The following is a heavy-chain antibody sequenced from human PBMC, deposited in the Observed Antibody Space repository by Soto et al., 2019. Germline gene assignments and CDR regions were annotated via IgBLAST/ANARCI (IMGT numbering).Heavy chain of an antibody. CDR3: ARVPLGRVAIHSFVY. CDR2: INSDGSST. CDR1: GFTFSSYW. D-gene: IGHD7-27*01. Sequence: EVQLVESGGGLVQPGGSLRLSCAASGFTFSSYWMHWVRQAPGKGLVWVSRINSDGSSTSYADSVKGRFTISRDNAKNTLYLQMNSLRAEDTAVYYCARVPLGRVAIHSFVYWGQGTLVTVSS. V-gene: IGHV3-74*01. J-gene: IGHJ4*02.